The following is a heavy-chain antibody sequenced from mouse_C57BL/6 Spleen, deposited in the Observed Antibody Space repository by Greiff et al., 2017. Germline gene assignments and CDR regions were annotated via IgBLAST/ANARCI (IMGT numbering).Heavy chain of an antibody. Sequence: VQLQQSGPVLVKPGASVKMSCKASGYTFTDYYMNWVKQSHGKSLEWIGVINPYNGGTSYNQKFKGKATLTVDKSSSTAYMELNSLTSEDSAVYYCARVYDYDGGDYWGQGTTLTVSS. CDR1: GYTFTDYY. CDR3: ARVYDYDGGDY. D-gene: IGHD2-4*01. CDR2: INPYNGGT. V-gene: IGHV1-19*01. J-gene: IGHJ2*01.